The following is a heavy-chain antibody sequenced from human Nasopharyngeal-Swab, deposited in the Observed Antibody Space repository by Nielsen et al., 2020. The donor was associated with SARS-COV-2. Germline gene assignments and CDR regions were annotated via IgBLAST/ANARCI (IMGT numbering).Heavy chain of an antibody. CDR3: ARDRYLIPIAAGKDY. J-gene: IGHJ4*02. CDR1: GYTFNSYY. V-gene: IGHV1-46*02. CDR2: INPSGGST. D-gene: IGHD6-13*01. Sequence: SVKVSCKASGYTFNSYYMHWVRPAPGKGLEWMGIINPSGGSTSYAQKFQGRVTMTRDTSTSTVYMELSSLRSEDTAVYYCARDRYLIPIAAGKDYWGQGTLVTVSS.